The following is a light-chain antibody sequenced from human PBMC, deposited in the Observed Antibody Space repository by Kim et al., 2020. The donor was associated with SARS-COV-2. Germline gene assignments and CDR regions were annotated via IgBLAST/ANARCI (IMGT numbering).Light chain of an antibody. CDR2: GAS. Sequence: LAPGERATLSCRARQTIRRNDLAWYQQKPGQAPRLLIYGASTRATGTPDRFSGSGSGTDFTLTITRLEPEDFALYFCQQYGTTPFPFGQGTKLEI. CDR3: QQYGTTPFP. J-gene: IGKJ2*01. V-gene: IGKV3-20*01. CDR1: QTIRRND.